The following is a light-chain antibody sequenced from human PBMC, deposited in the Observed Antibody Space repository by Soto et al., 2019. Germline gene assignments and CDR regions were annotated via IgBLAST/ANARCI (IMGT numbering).Light chain of an antibody. CDR3: CSYAGTNTWV. CDR2: EGS. V-gene: IGLV2-23*01. J-gene: IGLJ3*02. CDR1: SNNVGSYNL. Sequence: QSALTQPASVSGSPGQSITISCTGTSNNVGSYNLVSWYQQHPGKAPKLMIYEGSNRPSGVSNRFSGSKSGNTASLTISGLQAEDEADYYCCSYAGTNTWVFGGGTKLTVL.